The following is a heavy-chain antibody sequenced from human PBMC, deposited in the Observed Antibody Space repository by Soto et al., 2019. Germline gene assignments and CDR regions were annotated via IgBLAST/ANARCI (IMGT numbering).Heavy chain of an antibody. J-gene: IGHJ5*02. CDR2: IFYSGST. Sequence: SETLSLTCTVSGDSIRSGNYYWSWIRQPPGKGLEWIGNIFYSGSTYYNPSLKTRLTISVDTSKNQFSLRLSSVTAADTAVYYCARLALGSGYYFGGFDPWGRGTLVTVSS. CDR1: GDSIRSGNYY. V-gene: IGHV4-30-4*01. D-gene: IGHD3-22*01. CDR3: ARLALGSGYYFGGFDP.